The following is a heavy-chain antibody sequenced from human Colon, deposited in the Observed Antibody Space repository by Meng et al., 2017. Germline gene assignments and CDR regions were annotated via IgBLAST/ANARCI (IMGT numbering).Heavy chain of an antibody. D-gene: IGHD1-26*01. CDR2: INPDRAAT. V-gene: IGHV1-46*01. CDR1: GYSFTKYF. J-gene: IGHJ6*02. CDR3: ARDQSWELYRSVNSFYGMDV. Sequence: ASVKVSCKASGYSFTKYFMHWVRQAPGQGLEWMGVINPDRAATSYAQKFQGRITMTRDTSTNTIYMELSSLQSEDTAIYYCARDQSWELYRSVNSFYGMDVWGQGTMVTVSS.